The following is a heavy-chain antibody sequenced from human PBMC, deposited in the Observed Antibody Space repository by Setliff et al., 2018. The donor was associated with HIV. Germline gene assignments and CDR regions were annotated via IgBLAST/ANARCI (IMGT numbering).Heavy chain of an antibody. CDR3: ARAAAAFDM. CDR1: GDSLSFYY. J-gene: IGHJ3*02. V-gene: IGHV4-59*01. Sequence: LSLTCTVSGDSLSFYYWSWIRQPPGKGLEWIGYMYYTGSTNYNPSLKSRVTISVDTSKNQFSLKLSSVTAADTAVYYCARAAAAFDMWGQGTMVTVSS. D-gene: IGHD6-25*01. CDR2: MYYTGST.